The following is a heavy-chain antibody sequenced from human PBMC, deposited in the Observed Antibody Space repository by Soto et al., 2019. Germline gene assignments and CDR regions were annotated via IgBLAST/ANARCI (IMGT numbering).Heavy chain of an antibody. CDR3: TRAESPAIAYSFDY. CDR2: IRNQTYSGTT. D-gene: IGHD3-22*01. CDR1: GFTFGNYA. Sequence: PGGSLRLSCTVSGFTFGNYAINWVRQAPGKGLEWVGLIRNQTYSGTTEYAASMNGRFTISRDDSNSIAYLQMNSLKTEDSAVYYCTRAESPAIAYSFDYWGQGTLVTVSS. J-gene: IGHJ4*02. V-gene: IGHV3-49*04.